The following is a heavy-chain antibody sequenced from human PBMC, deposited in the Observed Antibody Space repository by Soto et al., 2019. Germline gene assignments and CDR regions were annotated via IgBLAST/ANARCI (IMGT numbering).Heavy chain of an antibody. V-gene: IGHV4-34*01. CDR3: ARTGYTTNN. CDR1: GGSFSGYY. J-gene: IGHJ4*02. Sequence: PSETLSLTCAVYGGSFSGYYWSWTRQPPGKGLEWIGEINHSGSTNYNPSLKSRVTISVDTSKNQFSLKLSSVTAADTAVYYCARTGYTTNNWGQGTLVTVSS. CDR2: INHSGST. D-gene: IGHD5-12*01.